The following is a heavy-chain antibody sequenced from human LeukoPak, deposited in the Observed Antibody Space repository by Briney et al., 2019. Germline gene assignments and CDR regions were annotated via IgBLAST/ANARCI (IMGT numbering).Heavy chain of an antibody. D-gene: IGHD3-10*01. CDR2: YYYGGST. CDR3: ASRYGSGSYGFDF. V-gene: IGHV4-59*01. CDR1: GASISNYY. J-gene: IGHJ4*02. Sequence: SETLSLTCTVSGASISNYYWTWLRQPPGKGLEWIGYYYYGGSTEYNPSLKSRVTISVDTFKNQFSLKLSSVTAADTAVYYCASRYGSGSYGFDFWGQGTLGTVSS.